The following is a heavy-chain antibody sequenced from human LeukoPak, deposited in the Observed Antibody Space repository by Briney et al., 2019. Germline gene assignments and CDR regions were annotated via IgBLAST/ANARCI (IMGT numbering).Heavy chain of an antibody. CDR1: GGSISSSSYY. CDR2: IYYSGST. CDR3: ARHVSQVPGEGAFDI. Sequence: PSETLSLTCTVSGGSISSSSYYWGWIRQPPGKGLEWIGSIYYSGSTYYNPSLKSRVTISVDTSKNQFSLKLSSVTAADTAVYYCARHVSQVPGEGAFDIWGQGTMVTVSS. V-gene: IGHV4-39*01. J-gene: IGHJ3*02.